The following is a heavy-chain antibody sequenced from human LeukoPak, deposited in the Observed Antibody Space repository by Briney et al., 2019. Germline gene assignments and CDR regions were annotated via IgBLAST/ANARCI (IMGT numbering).Heavy chain of an antibody. CDR1: GYTLTSYD. D-gene: IGHD5-12*01. CDR2: INPSGGST. V-gene: IGHV1-46*01. CDR3: ARDRIVATIGGGGY. J-gene: IGHJ4*02. Sequence: ASVKVSCKASGYTLTSYDINWVRQAPGQGLEWMGIINPSGGSTSYAQKFQGRVTMTRDTSTSTVYMELSSLRSEDTAVYYCARDRIVATIGGGGYWGQGTLVTVSS.